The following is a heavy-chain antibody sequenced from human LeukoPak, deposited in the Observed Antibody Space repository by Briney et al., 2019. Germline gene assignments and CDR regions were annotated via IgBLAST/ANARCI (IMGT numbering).Heavy chain of an antibody. CDR2: INHSGST. J-gene: IGHJ6*02. Sequence: PSETLSLTCAVYGGSFSGYYWSWIRQPPGKGLEWIEEINHSGSTNYNPSLKSRVTISVDTSKNQFSLKLSSVTAADTAVYYCARGRRDYDILTGYYPRQFYYYYGMDVWGQGTTVTVSS. D-gene: IGHD3-9*01. V-gene: IGHV4-34*01. CDR1: GGSFSGYY. CDR3: ARGRRDYDILTGYYPRQFYYYYGMDV.